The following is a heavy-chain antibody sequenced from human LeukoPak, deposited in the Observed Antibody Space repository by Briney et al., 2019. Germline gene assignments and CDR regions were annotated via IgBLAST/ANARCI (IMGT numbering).Heavy chain of an antibody. CDR2: ISSSSSYI. Sequence: GGSLRLSCAASGFTFSSYSMNWVRQAPGKGLEWVSSISSSSSYIYYADSVKGRFTISRDNAKDSLYLQMNSLRAEDTAVYYCAREGTEGYCSGGSCYKWFDPWGLGTLVTVSS. CDR1: GFTFSSYS. J-gene: IGHJ5*02. CDR3: AREGTEGYCSGGSCYKWFDP. V-gene: IGHV3-21*01. D-gene: IGHD2-15*01.